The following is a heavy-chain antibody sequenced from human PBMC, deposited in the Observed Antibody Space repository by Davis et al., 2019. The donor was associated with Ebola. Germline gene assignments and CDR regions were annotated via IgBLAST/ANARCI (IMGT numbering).Heavy chain of an antibody. Sequence: GGSLRLSCAAPGVTVSSNDMSWGRQAPGKGLEWVSVIYSGGSTYYADSVKGRFTISRDNSKNTLYLQMNSLRAEDTAVYYCAVSAFEYHIDYWGQGTLVTVSS. CDR2: IYSGGST. D-gene: IGHD2-2*01. CDR3: AVSAFEYHIDY. J-gene: IGHJ4*02. V-gene: IGHV3-53*01. CDR1: GVTVSSND.